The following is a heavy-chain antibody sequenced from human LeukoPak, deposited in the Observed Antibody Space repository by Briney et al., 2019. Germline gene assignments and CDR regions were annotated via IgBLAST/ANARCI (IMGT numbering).Heavy chain of an antibody. CDR1: GFTFSSYS. Sequence: GGSLRLSCAASGFTFSSYSMNWVRQAPGKGLGWVSYISSSSSTIYYADSVKGRFTISRDNAKNTLYLQMNSLRAEDTAVYYCGRRGLSGTYLFDYWGQGTLVTVSS. CDR3: GRRGLSGTYLFDY. V-gene: IGHV3-48*04. D-gene: IGHD1-26*01. CDR2: ISSSSSTI. J-gene: IGHJ4*02.